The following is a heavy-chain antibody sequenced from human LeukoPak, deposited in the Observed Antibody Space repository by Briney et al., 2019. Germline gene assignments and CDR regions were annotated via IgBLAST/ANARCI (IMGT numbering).Heavy chain of an antibody. V-gene: IGHV3-48*01. CDR3: ASHYDILTGYYFY. CDR2: ISSSSSAI. J-gene: IGHJ4*02. D-gene: IGHD3-9*01. CDR1: GFTFSSYT. Sequence: QRWGSLRLSCAASGFTFSSYTMNWVRQAPGKGLEWVSYISSSSSAIYYADSVKGRFAISRDNAKNSLYLQMNSLRAEDTAVYYCASHYDILTGYYFYWGQGTLVTVSS.